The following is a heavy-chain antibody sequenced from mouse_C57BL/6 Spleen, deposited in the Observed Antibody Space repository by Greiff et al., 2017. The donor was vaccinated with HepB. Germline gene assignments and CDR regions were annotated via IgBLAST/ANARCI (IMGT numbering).Heavy chain of an antibody. CDR1: GYAFSSYW. CDR3: ARSGSSGPFDY. V-gene: IGHV1-80*01. Sequence: VQLQQSGAELVKPGASVKISCKASGYAFSSYWMNWVKQRPGKGLEWIGQIYPGDGDTNYNGKFKGKATLTADKSSRTAYMQLSSLTSEDSAVYFCARSGSSGPFDYWGQGTTLTVSS. D-gene: IGHD3-2*02. J-gene: IGHJ2*01. CDR2: IYPGDGDT.